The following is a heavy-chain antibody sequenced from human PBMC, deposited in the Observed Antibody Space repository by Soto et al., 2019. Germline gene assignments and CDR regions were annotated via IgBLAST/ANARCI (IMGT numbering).Heavy chain of an antibody. CDR3: ARHREGSTSPFDY. Sequence: QLQLQESGPGLVKPSETLSLTCSVSGASISDSRYYWGWIRQPPGKGLEWIGNFHKSGSTDYNPSLQSRLSMSGDTSKNQCSLKLNSVTAADTAVYYCARHREGSTSPFDYWGQGTLVTVSS. CDR2: FHKSGST. J-gene: IGHJ4*02. CDR1: GASISDSRYY. D-gene: IGHD2-15*01. V-gene: IGHV4-39*01.